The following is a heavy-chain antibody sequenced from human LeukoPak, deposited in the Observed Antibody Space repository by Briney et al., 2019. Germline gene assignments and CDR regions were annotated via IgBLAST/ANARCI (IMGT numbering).Heavy chain of an antibody. CDR1: GGSISTYY. V-gene: IGHV4-4*07. Sequence: SETLSLTCTVSGGSISTYYSSWIRQPAGKGLEWIGHIYTSGRTDYNPSLKSRVTMSVDTSKNQFSLKLSSVTAADTAVYYCARDRHCTSTSCHSDAFDVWGQGTLVTVSS. CDR2: IYTSGRT. D-gene: IGHD2-2*01. J-gene: IGHJ3*01. CDR3: ARDRHCTSTSCHSDAFDV.